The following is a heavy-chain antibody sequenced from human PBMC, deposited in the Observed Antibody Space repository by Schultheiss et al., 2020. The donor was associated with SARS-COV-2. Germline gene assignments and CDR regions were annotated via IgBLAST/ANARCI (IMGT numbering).Heavy chain of an antibody. Sequence: ASVKVSCKASGYTFTSYGISWVRQAPGQGLEWMGWISAYNGNTNYAQKLQGRVTMTTDTSTSTAYMELRSLRSDDTAVYYCARAATLRFGELLPPDPWGQGTLVTVSS. CDR2: ISAYNGNT. CDR1: GYTFTSYG. CDR3: ARAATLRFGELLPPDP. V-gene: IGHV1-18*01. D-gene: IGHD3-10*01. J-gene: IGHJ5*02.